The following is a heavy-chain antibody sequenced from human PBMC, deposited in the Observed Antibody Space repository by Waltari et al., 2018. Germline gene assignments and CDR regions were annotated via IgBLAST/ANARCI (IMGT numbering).Heavy chain of an antibody. CDR1: EYTFTSSY. V-gene: IGHV1-46*01. Sequence: QVQLVQSGAEVKKPGASVKISCKTSEYTFTSSYIHLVRQAPGQGLEWMGIINPSGGSTNYAQKFQGRVTMTRYTSTSTVYMELSSLRSEDTAVYYCARDTGALWMDVWGQGTTVTVSS. CDR2: INPSGGST. J-gene: IGHJ6*02. CDR3: ARDTGALWMDV. D-gene: IGHD2-21*01.